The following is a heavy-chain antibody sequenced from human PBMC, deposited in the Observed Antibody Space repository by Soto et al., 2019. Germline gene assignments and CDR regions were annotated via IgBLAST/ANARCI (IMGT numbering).Heavy chain of an antibody. CDR2: IYTSGIT. V-gene: IGHV4-4*07. CDR1: GGSISSYY. CDR3: AAYMILGPDNVFDP. J-gene: IGHJ5*02. D-gene: IGHD3-22*01. Sequence: QVQLQESGPGLVKPSETLSLTCTVSGGSISSYYWSWIRQPAGKGLAWIGRIYTSGITNYNPSPDSRVTMAVATSMNRFALKLSSVTAADTAVYYCAAYMILGPDNVFDPWGQGTLVTVSS.